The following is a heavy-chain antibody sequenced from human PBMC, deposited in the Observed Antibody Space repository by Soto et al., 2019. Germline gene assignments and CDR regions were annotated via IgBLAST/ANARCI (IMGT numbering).Heavy chain of an antibody. Sequence: ASVKVSCKASGYTFTSYGISWVRQAPGQGLEWMGWISAYNGNTNYAQKLQGRVTMTTDTSTSTAYMELRSLRSDDTAMYYCARDRRSSGYYYYYYGMDVWGQGTTVTVSS. J-gene: IGHJ6*02. V-gene: IGHV1-18*01. D-gene: IGHD3-22*01. CDR3: ARDRRSSGYYYYYYGMDV. CDR1: GYTFTSYG. CDR2: ISAYNGNT.